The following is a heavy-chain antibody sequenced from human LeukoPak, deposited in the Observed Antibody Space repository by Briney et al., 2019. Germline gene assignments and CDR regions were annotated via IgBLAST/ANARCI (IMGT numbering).Heavy chain of an antibody. D-gene: IGHD2-2*01. CDR2: IYYSGST. V-gene: IGHV4-30-4*01. CDR3: AREVGCSSTSCYPGAYFDY. Sequence: PSETLSLTCTVSGGSISSGDYYWSWIRQPPGKGLEWIGYIYYSGSTYYNPSLKSRVTISVDTSKNQFSLKLSSVTAADTAVYYCAREVGCSSTSCYPGAYFDYWGQGTLVTVSS. J-gene: IGHJ4*02. CDR1: GGSISSGDYY.